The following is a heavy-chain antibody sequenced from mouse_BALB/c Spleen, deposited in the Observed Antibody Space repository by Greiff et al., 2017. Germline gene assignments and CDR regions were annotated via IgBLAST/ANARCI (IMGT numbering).Heavy chain of an antibody. CDR3: TRRKDDYFDY. Sequence: QVQLQQSGAELVRPGASVTLSCKASGYTFTDYEMHWVKQTPVHGLEWIGAIDPETGGTDYNQKFKGKATLTADKSYSTDYIEIRSLTSEDSAVYYCTRRKDDYFDYWGQGTTLTVSS. CDR1: GYTFTDYE. J-gene: IGHJ2*01. CDR2: IDPETGGT. V-gene: IGHV1-15*01.